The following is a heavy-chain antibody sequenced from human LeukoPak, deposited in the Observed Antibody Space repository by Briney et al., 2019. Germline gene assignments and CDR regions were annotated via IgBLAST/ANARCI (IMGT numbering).Heavy chain of an antibody. J-gene: IGHJ4*02. CDR1: GFTFSSYG. CDR3: AKGLWIQLWETPIDY. V-gene: IGHV3-30*02. CDR2: IRYDGSNK. D-gene: IGHD5-18*01. Sequence: GGSLRLSCAASGFTFSSYGMHWVRQAPGKGLEWVAFIRYDGSNKYYADSVKGRFTISRDNSKNTLYLQMNSLRAEDTAVYYCAKGLWIQLWETPIDYWGQGTLVTVSS.